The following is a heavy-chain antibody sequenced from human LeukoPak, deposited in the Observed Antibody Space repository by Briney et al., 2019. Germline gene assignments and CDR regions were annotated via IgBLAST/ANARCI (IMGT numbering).Heavy chain of an antibody. CDR1: GITFSNAW. J-gene: IGHJ5*02. CDR2: IKSKTDGGTT. D-gene: IGHD3-22*01. Sequence: GGSLRLSCAASGITFSNAWMSWVRQAPGEGLEWVGRIKSKTDGGTTDYAGPVKGRFTISRDDSKNMLYLQMNSLKTEDTAVYYCTTARLYYYDSSGYFPRWFDPWGQGTLVTVSS. V-gene: IGHV3-15*01. CDR3: TTARLYYYDSSGYFPRWFDP.